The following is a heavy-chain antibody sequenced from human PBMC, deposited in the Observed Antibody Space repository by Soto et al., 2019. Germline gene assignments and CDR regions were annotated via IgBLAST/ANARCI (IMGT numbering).Heavy chain of an antibody. CDR1: GFTFSSYG. V-gene: IGHV3-30*18. CDR2: ISYDGSNK. Sequence: PGGSLRLSCAASGFTFSSYGMHWVRQAPGKGLEWVAVISYDGSNKYYADSVKGRFTISRDNSKNTLYLQMNSLRAEDTAVYYCAKVLRYFDWSASYGMDVWGQGTTVTVSS. D-gene: IGHD3-9*01. J-gene: IGHJ6*02. CDR3: AKVLRYFDWSASYGMDV.